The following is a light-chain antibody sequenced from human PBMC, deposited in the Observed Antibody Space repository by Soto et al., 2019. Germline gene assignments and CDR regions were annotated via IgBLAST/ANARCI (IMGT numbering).Light chain of an antibody. Sequence: DIQMTQSPSSLSASVGDRVTITCRASQSISSYLNWYQQKPGKAPKILIYAASSLQSGVPSRFSGSGSGTDFTRTISSLQPEDFATYYCQQSYSTTQTFGQGTKV. CDR3: QQSYSTTQT. V-gene: IGKV1-39*01. CDR1: QSISSY. CDR2: AAS. J-gene: IGKJ1*01.